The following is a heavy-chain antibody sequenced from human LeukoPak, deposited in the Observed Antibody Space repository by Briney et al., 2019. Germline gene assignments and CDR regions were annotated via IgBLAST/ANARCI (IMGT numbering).Heavy chain of an antibody. Sequence: HPGGSLRLSCAASGFTVSSNYMSWVRQAPGKGLEWVSVIYSGGSTYYADSVKGRFTISRDNSKNTLYLQMNSLRAEDTAVYYCAKELNAAPYYYYYYGMDVWGQGTTVTVSS. CDR2: IYSGGST. V-gene: IGHV3-66*01. CDR3: AKELNAAPYYYYYYGMDV. D-gene: IGHD2-15*01. CDR1: GFTVSSNY. J-gene: IGHJ6*02.